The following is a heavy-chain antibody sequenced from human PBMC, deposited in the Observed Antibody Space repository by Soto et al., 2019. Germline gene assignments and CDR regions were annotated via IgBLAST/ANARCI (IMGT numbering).Heavy chain of an antibody. V-gene: IGHV4-4*02. CDR3: ARNLFDSRGYPPEV. Sequence: PSETLSLTCTISGVSISSGKWWSWVRQPPGEGLEWIGEIFHTGNTDYKPSLKSRVSILVDKSKNQFSLNLDSVTAADTAVYYCARNLFDSRGYPPEVWGQGILVTVS. D-gene: IGHD3-22*01. J-gene: IGHJ4*02. CDR2: IFHTGNT. CDR1: GVSISSGKW.